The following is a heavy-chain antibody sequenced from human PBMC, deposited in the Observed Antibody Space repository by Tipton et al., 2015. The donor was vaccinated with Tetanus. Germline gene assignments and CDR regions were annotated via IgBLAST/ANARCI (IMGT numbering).Heavy chain of an antibody. CDR2: VFRSGSA. Sequence: TLSLTCAVSGASISSIYSWSWIRQPPGKGLEWIGYVFRSGSADYNPSLKSRVNISLDRSENQISLTLTSVTAADTAVYYCARVACSSTSCYSHYFDYWGPGSLVTVSS. J-gene: IGHJ4*02. D-gene: IGHD2-2*01. V-gene: IGHV4-30-2*01. CDR1: GASISSIYS. CDR3: ARVACSSTSCYSHYFDY.